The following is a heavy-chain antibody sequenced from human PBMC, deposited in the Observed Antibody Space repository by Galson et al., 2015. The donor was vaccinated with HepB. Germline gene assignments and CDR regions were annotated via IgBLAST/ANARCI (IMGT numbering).Heavy chain of an antibody. CDR2: ISSSSSYI. D-gene: IGHD6-6*01. CDR3: AKTSSSSVGVSFDY. CDR1: GFTFSSYS. V-gene: IGHV3-21*01. J-gene: IGHJ4*02. Sequence: SLRLSCAASGFTFSSYSMNWVRQAPGKGLEWVSSISSSSSYIYYADSVKGRFTISRDNAKNSLYLQMNSLRAEDTAVYYCAKTSSSSVGVSFDYWGQGTLVTVSS.